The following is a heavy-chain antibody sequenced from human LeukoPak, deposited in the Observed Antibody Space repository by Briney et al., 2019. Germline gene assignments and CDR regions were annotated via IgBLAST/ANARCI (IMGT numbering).Heavy chain of an antibody. D-gene: IGHD6-13*01. CDR1: GFPFRSDA. Sequence: RSLRLSYAASGFPFRSDAMHWVRQAPGKGLGWVAFISYDGIIKHYADSVKGRFTISRDNSKNTLYLQMNSLRGEDTAVYYCAKDLSTNWSFDYWGQGTLVTVSS. CDR2: ISYDGIIK. CDR3: AKDLSTNWSFDY. V-gene: IGHV3-30*18. J-gene: IGHJ4*02.